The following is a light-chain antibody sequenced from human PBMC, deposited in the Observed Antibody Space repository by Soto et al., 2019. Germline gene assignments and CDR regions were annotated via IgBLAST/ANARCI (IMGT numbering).Light chain of an antibody. Sequence: ELVLTQSPGTLSLSPGERASLSCRASQRVSSNYLAWFQQKPGQAPRLLISGASIRGTGIPDRFSGSGSETDFTLTISRREPEDFAVYYCQQYCSTAPFTFGQGTKVDIK. J-gene: IGKJ1*01. V-gene: IGKV3-20*01. CDR1: QRVSSNY. CDR3: QQYCSTAPFT. CDR2: GAS.